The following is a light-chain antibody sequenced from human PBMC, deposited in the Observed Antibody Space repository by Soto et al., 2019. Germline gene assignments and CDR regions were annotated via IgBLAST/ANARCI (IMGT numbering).Light chain of an antibody. CDR2: DNN. Sequence: QSVLTQPPSVSAAPGQTVTISCSGSNSNIGNNYVSWYQQLQGTAPKLLIYDNNKRPSGIPDRFSGSKSGTSATLGISGLQTGDEADYYCGTWDSRLSDYVFGTGTKLTVL. V-gene: IGLV1-51*01. CDR1: NSNIGNNY. CDR3: GTWDSRLSDYV. J-gene: IGLJ1*01.